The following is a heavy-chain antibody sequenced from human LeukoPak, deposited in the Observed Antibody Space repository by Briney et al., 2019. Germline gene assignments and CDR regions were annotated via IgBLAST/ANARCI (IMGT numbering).Heavy chain of an antibody. CDR2: IIPIFGTA. CDR3: AIAVAGTIGFDY. Sequence: SVKVSCTASGGTFSSYAISWVRQAPGQGLEWMGGIIPIFGTANYAQKFQGRVTITADESTSTAYMELSSLRSEDTAVYYCAIAVAGTIGFDYWGQGTLVTVSS. J-gene: IGHJ4*02. CDR1: GGTFSSYA. V-gene: IGHV1-69*13. D-gene: IGHD6-19*01.